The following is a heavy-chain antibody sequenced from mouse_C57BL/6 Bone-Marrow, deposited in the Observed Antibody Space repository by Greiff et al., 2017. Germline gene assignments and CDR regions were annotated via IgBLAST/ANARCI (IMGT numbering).Heavy chain of an antibody. D-gene: IGHD1-1*01. J-gene: IGHJ2*01. CDR2: IDPETGGT. CDR3: TRGSYGSRVFDY. CDR1: GYTFTDYE. Sequence: QVQLQQSGAELVRPGASVTLSCKASGYTFTDYEMHWVKQTPVHGLEWIGAIDPETGGTAYNQKFKGKAILTADKSSSTAYMELRSLTSEDSAVYYCTRGSYGSRVFDYWGQGTTLTVSS. V-gene: IGHV1-15*01.